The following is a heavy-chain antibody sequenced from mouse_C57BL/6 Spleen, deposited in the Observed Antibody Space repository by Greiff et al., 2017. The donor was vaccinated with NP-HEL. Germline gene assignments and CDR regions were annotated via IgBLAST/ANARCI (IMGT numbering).Heavy chain of an antibody. J-gene: IGHJ2*01. CDR3: ARGGSSGYDY. V-gene: IGHV1-26*01. Sequence: EVQLQQSGPELVKPGASVKISCKASGYTFTDYYMNWVKQSHGKSLEWIGDINPNNGGTSYNQKFKGKATLTVDKSSSTAYMELRSLTSEDSAVYYCARGGSSGYDYWGQGTTLTVSS. CDR1: GYTFTDYY. D-gene: IGHD3-2*02. CDR2: INPNNGGT.